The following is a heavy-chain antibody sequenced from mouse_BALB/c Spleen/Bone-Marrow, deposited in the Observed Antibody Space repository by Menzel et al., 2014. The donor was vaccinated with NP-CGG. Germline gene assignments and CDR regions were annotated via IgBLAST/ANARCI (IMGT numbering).Heavy chain of an antibody. Sequence: ESGAELARPGASVKMSCTASGYTFPSYTIHWVKQRPGQGLEWIGYINPSSGYANYNQNFKDKATLTADKSSSTAYMQLSSLTSEDSAVFYCARGGLRLPYAMDYWGQGTSVTVSS. V-gene: IGHV1-4*01. CDR3: ARGGLRLPYAMDY. J-gene: IGHJ4*01. CDR1: GYTFPSYT. D-gene: IGHD1-2*01. CDR2: INPSSGYA.